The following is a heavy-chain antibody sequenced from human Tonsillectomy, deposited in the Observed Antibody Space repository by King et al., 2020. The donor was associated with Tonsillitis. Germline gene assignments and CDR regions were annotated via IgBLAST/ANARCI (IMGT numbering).Heavy chain of an antibody. D-gene: IGHD2-15*01. V-gene: IGHV3-30*18. J-gene: IGHJ3*02. CDR3: AKGGCSGGSRMWGAFDI. Sequence: VQLVESGGGVVQPGRSLRLSCAAAGFTFSSYGMHWVRQAPGKGLEWVAVISYDGSNKYYADSVKGRFTISRDNSKNTLYLQMNSLRAEDTAVYYCAKGGCSGGSRMWGAFDIWGRGTMVTVSS. CDR2: ISYDGSNK. CDR1: GFTFSSYG.